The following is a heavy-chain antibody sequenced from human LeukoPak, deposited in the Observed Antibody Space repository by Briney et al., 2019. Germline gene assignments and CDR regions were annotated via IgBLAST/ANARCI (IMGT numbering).Heavy chain of an antibody. CDR3: ARDVAYSAFDY. CDR2: IRPDGSEG. D-gene: IGHD2-21*01. Sequence: PGGSLRLPCTTSGITFSNSWMSWVRQAPGKGLEWVATIRPDGSEGYYADSVRGRFTISRDNSKNSFYLQVSSLRAEDTGVFYCARDVAYSAFDYWGQGTLVTVSS. V-gene: IGHV3-7*01. J-gene: IGHJ4*02. CDR1: GITFSNSW.